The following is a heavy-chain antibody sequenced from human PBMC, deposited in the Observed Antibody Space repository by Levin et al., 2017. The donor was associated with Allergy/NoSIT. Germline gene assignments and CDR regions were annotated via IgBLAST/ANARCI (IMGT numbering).Heavy chain of an antibody. CDR3: ARDRSHGSGSPYYFDY. Sequence: SCAASGFTFTDYFMSWVRQAPGKGLEWLSYITNTESYTNYADSVKGRFTISRDNAKNSLYLQMNSLRAEDTAVYYCARDRSHGSGSPYYFDYWGQGTLVTVSS. CDR1: GFTFTDYF. CDR2: ITNTESYT. D-gene: IGHD3-10*01. V-gene: IGHV3-11*05. J-gene: IGHJ4*02.